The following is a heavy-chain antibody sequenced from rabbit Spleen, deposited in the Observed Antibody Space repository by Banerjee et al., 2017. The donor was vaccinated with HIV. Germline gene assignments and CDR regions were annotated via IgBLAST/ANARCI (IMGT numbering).Heavy chain of an antibody. CDR3: ARNYNSAWDL. D-gene: IGHD4-1*01. CDR1: GVSLNDKDV. J-gene: IGHJ4*01. V-gene: IGHV1S45*01. CDR2: INIVTGRS. Sequence: EQLEESGGGLVKPEGSLTLTCKASGVSLNDKDVMCWVRQAPGKGLEWIACINIVTGRSVYASWAKGRFTMSRTSSTTVTLQMTSLTAADTATYFCARNYNSAWDLWGPGTLVTVS.